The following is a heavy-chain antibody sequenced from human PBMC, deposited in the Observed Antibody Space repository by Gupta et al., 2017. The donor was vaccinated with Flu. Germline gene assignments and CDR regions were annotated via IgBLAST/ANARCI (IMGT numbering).Heavy chain of an antibody. D-gene: IGHD6-19*01. V-gene: IGHV3-23*01. CDR2: ISGSGGST. J-gene: IGHJ6*02. CDR1: GFTFSSYA. Sequence: EVRLLESGGGLVQPGGSLRLSCAASGFTFSSYAMSWVRQAPGKGLEWVSAISGSGGSTYYADSVKGRFTISRDNSKNTLYLQMNSLRAEDTAVYYCAKSGEQWLEAYYYYYGMDVWGQGTTVTVSS. CDR3: AKSGEQWLEAYYYYYGMDV.